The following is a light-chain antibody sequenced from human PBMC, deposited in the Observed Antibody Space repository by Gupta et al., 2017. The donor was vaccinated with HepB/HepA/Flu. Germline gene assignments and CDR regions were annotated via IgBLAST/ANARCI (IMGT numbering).Light chain of an antibody. CDR3: SSYAGNNILI. Sequence: QSALTQPPSASGSPGQSVTISCTGTSSDVGGYDFVSWFQQHPGKAPKLMIYDVNKRPSGVPDRFAGSKSGNTASLTVSGRQTEDEADYYCSSYAGNNILIFAGGTKLTVL. CDR2: DVN. CDR1: SSDVGGYDF. J-gene: IGLJ2*01. V-gene: IGLV2-8*01.